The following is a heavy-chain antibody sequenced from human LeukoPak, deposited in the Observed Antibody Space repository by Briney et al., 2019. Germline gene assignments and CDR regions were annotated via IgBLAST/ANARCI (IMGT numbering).Heavy chain of an antibody. J-gene: IGHJ5*02. D-gene: IGHD6-6*01. CDR2: IYTSGST. V-gene: IGHV4-61*02. Sequence: NPSQTLSLTCTVSGGSISSGSYYWSWIRQPAGKGLEWIGRIYTSGSTNYNPSLKSRVTISVDTSKNQFSLKLSSVTAADTAVYYCARGKSGYSSSPERVVLWFDPWGQGTLVTVSS. CDR3: ARGKSGYSSSPERVVLWFDP. CDR1: GGSISSGSYY.